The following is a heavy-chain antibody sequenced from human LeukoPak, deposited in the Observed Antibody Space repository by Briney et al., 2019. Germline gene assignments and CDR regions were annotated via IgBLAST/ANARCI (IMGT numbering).Heavy chain of an antibody. Sequence: GGSLRLSCAASGFTFSSYVMTWVRQAPGKGLEWVSAISGSGGSTYYADSVKGRFTISRDNSENTLYLQMNSLRAEDTAVYYCAKNSGSYWDYFDYWGQGTLVTVSS. CDR1: GFTFSSYV. CDR3: AKNSGSYWDYFDY. CDR2: ISGSGGST. J-gene: IGHJ4*02. D-gene: IGHD1-26*01. V-gene: IGHV3-23*01.